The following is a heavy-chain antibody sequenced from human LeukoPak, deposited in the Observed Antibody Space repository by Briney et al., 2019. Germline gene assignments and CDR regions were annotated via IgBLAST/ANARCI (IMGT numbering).Heavy chain of an antibody. CDR2: INAGNGNT. Sequence: GASVKVSCKASGYTFTSYAMHWVRQAPGQRLEWMGWINAGNGNTKYSQKFQGRVTITADESTSTAYMELSSLRSEDTAVYYCARGGRYSSSWNWFDPWGQGTLVTVSS. CDR1: GYTFTSYA. V-gene: IGHV1-3*01. CDR3: ARGGRYSSSWNWFDP. D-gene: IGHD6-6*01. J-gene: IGHJ5*02.